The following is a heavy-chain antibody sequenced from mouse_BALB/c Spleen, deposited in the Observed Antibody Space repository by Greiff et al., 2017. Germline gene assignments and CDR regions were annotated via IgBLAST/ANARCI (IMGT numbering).Heavy chain of an antibody. D-gene: IGHD2-14*01. V-gene: IGHV1-54*01. CDR3: ARDYRYDGYAMDY. CDR1: GYAFTNYL. CDR2: INPGSGGT. J-gene: IGHJ4*01. Sequence: VQLVESGAELVRPGTSVKVSCKASGYAFTNYLIEWVKQRPGQGLEWIGVINPGSGGTNYNEKFKGKATLTADKSSSTAYMQLSSLTSDDSAVYFCARDYRYDGYAMDYWGQGTSVTVSS.